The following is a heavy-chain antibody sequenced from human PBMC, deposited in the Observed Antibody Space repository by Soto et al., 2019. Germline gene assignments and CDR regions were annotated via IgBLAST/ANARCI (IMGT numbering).Heavy chain of an antibody. V-gene: IGHV3-23*01. J-gene: IGHJ6*02. CDR1: GFTFSSYA. D-gene: IGHD3-10*01. Sequence: PGGSLRLSCAASGFTFSSYAMSWVRQAPGKGLEWVSAISGSGGSTYYADSVKGRFTISRDNSKNTLYLQMNSLRAEDTAVYYCAKDSEGYYGSGSYSGGMDFWGQGTTVTVSS. CDR2: ISGSGGST. CDR3: AKDSEGYYGSGSYSGGMDF.